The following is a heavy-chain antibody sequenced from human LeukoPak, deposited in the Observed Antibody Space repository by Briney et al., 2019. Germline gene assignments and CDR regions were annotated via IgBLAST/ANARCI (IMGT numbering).Heavy chain of an antibody. CDR2: INPSGGST. D-gene: IGHD1-26*01. Sequence: ASVKVSCKASGYTFTSYYMHWVRQAPGQGLEWMGIINPSGGSTSYAQKFQGRVTMTSDMSTSTVYMELSSLRSEDTAVYYCAREGEVGATKSGVDYWGQGTLVAVSS. CDR3: AREGEVGATKSGVDY. V-gene: IGHV1-46*01. CDR1: GYTFTSYY. J-gene: IGHJ4*02.